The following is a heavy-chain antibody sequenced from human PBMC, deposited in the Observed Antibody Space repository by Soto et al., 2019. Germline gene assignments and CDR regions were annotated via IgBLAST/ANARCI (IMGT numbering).Heavy chain of an antibody. V-gene: IGHV1-69*13. CDR1: GGTFSSYA. CDR3: ARDGSAQDEYYYYYGMDV. Sequence: ASVKVSCKASGGTFSSYAISWVRQAPGQGLEWMGGIIPIFGTANYAQKFQGRVTITADESTSTAYMELSSLRSEDTAVYYCARDGSAQDEYYYYYGMDVWGQGTTVTVSS. J-gene: IGHJ6*02. CDR2: IIPIFGTA. D-gene: IGHD3-10*01.